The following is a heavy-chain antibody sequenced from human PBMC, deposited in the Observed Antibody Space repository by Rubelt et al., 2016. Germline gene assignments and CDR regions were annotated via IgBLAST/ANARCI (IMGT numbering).Heavy chain of an antibody. J-gene: IGHJ6*02. V-gene: IGHV3-30*04. CDR2: ISYDGSNR. CDR3: ARDFSIYYDGMDV. D-gene: IGHD2-2*01. CDR1: GFTFSSYA. Sequence: QVQLVESGGGVVQPGRSLSLSCAASGFTFSSYAMHWVRQAPGKGLEWVAVISYDGSNRYYADSVKGRFTMSRDNSKKTWYVQRNSMGAEETAGNYWARDFSIYYDGMDVWGQGTTVTVSS.